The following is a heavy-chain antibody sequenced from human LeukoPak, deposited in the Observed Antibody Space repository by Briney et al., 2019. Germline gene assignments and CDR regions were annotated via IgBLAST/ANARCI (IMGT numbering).Heavy chain of an antibody. CDR2: ISAYNGNT. CDR3: ASQKGPGITMIVADLDY. V-gene: IGHV1-18*01. D-gene: IGHD3-22*01. CDR1: GYTFTSYG. J-gene: IGHJ4*02. Sequence: EASVKVSCKASGYTFTSYGISWVRQAPGQGLEWMGWISAYNGNTNYAQKLQGRVTMTTDTSTSTAYMELSSLRSEDTAVYYCASQKGPGITMIVADLDYWGQGTLVTVSS.